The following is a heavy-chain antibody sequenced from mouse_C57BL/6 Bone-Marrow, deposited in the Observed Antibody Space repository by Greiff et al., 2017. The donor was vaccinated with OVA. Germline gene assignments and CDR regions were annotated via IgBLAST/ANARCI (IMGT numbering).Heavy chain of an antibody. Sequence: QVQLQQSGAELVKPGASVKLSCKASGYTFTSYWMQWVKQRPGQGLEWIGEIDPSDSYTNYNQKFKGKATLTVDTSSSTAYMQLSSLTSEDSAVYYCAKGWLLRWYFDVWGTGTTVTVSS. D-gene: IGHD2-3*01. V-gene: IGHV1-50*01. CDR2: IDPSDSYT. CDR3: AKGWLLRWYFDV. CDR1: GYTFTSYW. J-gene: IGHJ1*03.